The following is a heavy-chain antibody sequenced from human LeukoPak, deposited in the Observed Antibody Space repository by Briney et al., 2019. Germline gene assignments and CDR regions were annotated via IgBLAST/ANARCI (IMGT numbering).Heavy chain of an antibody. J-gene: IGHJ4*02. CDR1: GFTFSSYS. D-gene: IGHD1-26*01. CDR2: ISSSSCYI. Sequence: GGSLRLSCAASGFTFSSYSMNWVRQAPGQGLEWVSSISSSSCYIYYADSVKGRFTISRDNAKNSLYLQMNSLRAEDTAVYYCAREEVGASSGGFDYWGQGILVTVSS. CDR3: AREEVGASSGGFDY. V-gene: IGHV3-21*01.